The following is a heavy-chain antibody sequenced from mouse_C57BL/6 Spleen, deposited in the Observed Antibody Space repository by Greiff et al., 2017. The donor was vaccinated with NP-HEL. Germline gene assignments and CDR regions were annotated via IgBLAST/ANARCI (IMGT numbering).Heavy chain of an antibody. CDR2: IYPGDGDT. CDR1: GYAFSSSW. J-gene: IGHJ3*01. CDR3: AREAPFAY. Sequence: VQLQQSGPELVKPGASVKISCKASGYAFSSSWMNWVKQRPGKGLEWIGRIYPGDGDTNYNGKFKGKATLTADKSSSTAYMQLSSLTSEDSAVYFCAREAPFAYWGQGTLVTVSA. V-gene: IGHV1-82*01.